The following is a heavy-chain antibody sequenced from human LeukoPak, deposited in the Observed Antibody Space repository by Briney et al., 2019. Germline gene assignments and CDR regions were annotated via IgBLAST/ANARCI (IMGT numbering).Heavy chain of an antibody. CDR1: GFTFSSYS. V-gene: IGHV3-48*01. Sequence: GGSLRLSCAASGFTFSSYSMNWVRQAPGKGLEWVSYISSSSSTIYYADSVKGRFTISRDNAKNSLYLQMNSLRAEDTAVYYCASKVAGTSYYFDYRGQGTLVTVSS. J-gene: IGHJ4*02. D-gene: IGHD6-19*01. CDR2: ISSSSSTI. CDR3: ASKVAGTSYYFDY.